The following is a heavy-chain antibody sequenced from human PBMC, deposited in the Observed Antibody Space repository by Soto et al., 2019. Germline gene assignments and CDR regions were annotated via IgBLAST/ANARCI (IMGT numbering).Heavy chain of an antibody. V-gene: IGHV4-31*03. CDR2: IYYSGST. D-gene: IGHD2-15*01. CDR3: ARSQDCSGGSCYPHFDY. Sequence: TLSLTCTVSGGSISSGGYYWSWIRQHPGKGLEWIGYIYYSGSTYYNPSLKSRVTISVDTSKNQFSLKLSSVTAADTAVYYCARSQDCSGGSCYPHFDYWGQGTLVTVSS. CDR1: GGSISSGGYY. J-gene: IGHJ4*02.